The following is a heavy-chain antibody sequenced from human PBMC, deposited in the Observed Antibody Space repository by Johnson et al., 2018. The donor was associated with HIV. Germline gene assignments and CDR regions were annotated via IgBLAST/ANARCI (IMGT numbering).Heavy chain of an antibody. Sequence: QVQLVESGGGVVQPGRSLRLSCAASGFTFSSYAMHWVRQAPGKGLEWVAVISYDGSNKYYADSGKGRFTISRDNSKNTLFLQMNSLRAEDTAVFYCARATTSKDNACDIWGQGTMVTVSS. V-gene: IGHV3-30*04. CDR2: ISYDGSNK. J-gene: IGHJ3*02. CDR3: ARATTSKDNACDI. D-gene: IGHD2-15*01. CDR1: GFTFSSYA.